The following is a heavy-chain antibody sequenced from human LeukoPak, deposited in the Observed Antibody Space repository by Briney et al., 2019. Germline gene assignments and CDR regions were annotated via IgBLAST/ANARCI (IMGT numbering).Heavy chain of an antibody. V-gene: IGHV4-59*08. CDR1: GGSISSYY. Sequence: PSETLSLTCTVFGGSISSYYWSGIRQPPGKGLEWIGYVYNSGSTSPNPSLKSRLTMSVDTSKNQFSLKLSSVTAADTAVYYCARHGRMDYDFWSGYLTSDYYYYGMDVWGQGTTVTVSS. D-gene: IGHD3-3*01. CDR2: VYNSGST. J-gene: IGHJ6*02. CDR3: ARHGRMDYDFWSGYLTSDYYYYGMDV.